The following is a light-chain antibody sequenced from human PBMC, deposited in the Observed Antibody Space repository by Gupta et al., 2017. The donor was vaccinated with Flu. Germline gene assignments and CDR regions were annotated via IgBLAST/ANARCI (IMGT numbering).Light chain of an antibody. CDR3: CSYAGSYTFMV. Sequence: SALTQPRSVSGSPGQSVTISCTGTSSDVGGYNYVSWYQQHPGQAPKLMIYDVSKRPSGVPDRFSGSKSGNTASLTIAGLQAEDEADYYCCSYAGSYTFMVFGGGTKLTVL. J-gene: IGLJ2*01. CDR2: DVS. CDR1: SSDVGGYNY. V-gene: IGLV2-11*01.